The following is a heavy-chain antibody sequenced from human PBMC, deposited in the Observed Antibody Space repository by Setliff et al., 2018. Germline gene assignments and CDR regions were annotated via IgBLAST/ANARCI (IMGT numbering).Heavy chain of an antibody. Sequence: GGSLRLSCAASGLTFSNNYMSWVRQAPGKGLEWVANINQDGSVKYYVDSVKGRFTISRDNAKNSVYLQMNILRAEDTAVYYCVRDGQWLVPHYWGQGTLVTVSS. D-gene: IGHD6-19*01. CDR3: VRDGQWLVPHY. CDR1: GLTFSNNY. V-gene: IGHV3-7*03. CDR2: INQDGSVK. J-gene: IGHJ4*02.